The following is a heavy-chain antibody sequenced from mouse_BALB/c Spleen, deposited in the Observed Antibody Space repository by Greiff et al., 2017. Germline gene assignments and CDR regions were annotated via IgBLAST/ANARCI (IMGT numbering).Heavy chain of an antibody. CDR2: IYPGDGDT. CDR1: GYAFSSSW. D-gene: IGHD2-10*02. J-gene: IGHJ2*01. Sequence: QVQLQQSGPELVKPGASVKISCKASGYAFSSSWMNWVKQRPGQGLEWIGRIYPGDGDTNYNGKFKGKATLTADKSSSTAYMQLSSLTSVDSAVYFCARGDGYGNYGYWGQGTTLTVSS. V-gene: IGHV1-82*01. CDR3: ARGDGYGNYGY.